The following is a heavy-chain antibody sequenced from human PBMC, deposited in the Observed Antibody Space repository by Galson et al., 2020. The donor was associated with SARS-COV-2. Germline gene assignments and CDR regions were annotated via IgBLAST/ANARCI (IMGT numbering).Heavy chain of an antibody. CDR1: GFTFSSYW. CDR3: ARDWDYYDSSGSDY. J-gene: IGHJ4*02. CDR2: IKQDGSEK. V-gene: IGHV3-7*01. Sequence: GGSLRLSCAASGFTFSSYWMSWVRQAPGKGLEWVANIKQDGSEKYYVDSVKGRFTISRDNAKNSLYLQMNSLRAEDTAVYYCARDWDYYDSSGSDYWGQGTLVTVSS. D-gene: IGHD3-22*01.